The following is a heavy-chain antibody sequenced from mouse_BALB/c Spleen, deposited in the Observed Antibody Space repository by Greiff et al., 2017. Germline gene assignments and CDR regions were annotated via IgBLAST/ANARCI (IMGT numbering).Heavy chain of an antibody. D-gene: IGHD1-1*01. CDR1: GFTFSSFG. J-gene: IGHJ4*01. V-gene: IGHV5-17*02. Sequence: EVQLVESGGGLVQPGGSRKLSCAASGFTFSSFGMHWVRQAPEKGLEWVAYISSGSSTIYYADTVKGRFTISRDNPKNTLFLQMTSLRSEDTAMYYCARRITTGLYYYAMDYWGQGTSVTVSS. CDR3: ARRITTGLYYYAMDY. CDR2: ISSGSSTI.